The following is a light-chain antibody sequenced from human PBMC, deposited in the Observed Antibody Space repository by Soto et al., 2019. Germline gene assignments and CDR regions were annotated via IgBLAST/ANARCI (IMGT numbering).Light chain of an antibody. Sequence: EVVLTQSPGTLSLSPGERASLSCRASQSVSNNYLAWYQQKPGQSPTLLTFGSTDRATGIPDRFSGSGSGTDFTLTISRLEPEDFAVYYCQQYGNSPPYTFGQGTKLEIK. CDR3: QQYGNSPPYT. CDR2: GST. V-gene: IGKV3-20*01. J-gene: IGKJ2*01. CDR1: QSVSNNY.